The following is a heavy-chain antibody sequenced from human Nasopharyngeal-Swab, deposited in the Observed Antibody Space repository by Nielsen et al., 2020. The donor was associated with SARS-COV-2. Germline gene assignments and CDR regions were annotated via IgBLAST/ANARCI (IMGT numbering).Heavy chain of an antibody. CDR3: AREGIVVVPAAMDPDYYYYYMDV. J-gene: IGHJ6*03. V-gene: IGHV4-31*03. D-gene: IGHD2-2*01. CDR2: IYYSGST. CDR1: GCSISSGGYY. Sequence: SDTLSLTCTVSGCSISSGGYYWSWIRQHPGKGLEWIGYIYYSGSTYYNPSLKSRVTISVDTSKNQFSMKLSSVTAADTAVYYCAREGIVVVPAAMDPDYYYYYMDVWGKGTTVTVSS.